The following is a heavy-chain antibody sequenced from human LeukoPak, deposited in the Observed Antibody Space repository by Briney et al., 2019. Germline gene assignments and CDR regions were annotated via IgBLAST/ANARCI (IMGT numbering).Heavy chain of an antibody. CDR3: AREVDGYSYGYFDY. CDR1: GGSISSYY. Sequence: SETLSLTCTVSGGSISSYYWNWIRQPPGKGLEWIGYIYYSGSTNYNPSLKSRVTISVDTSKNQFSLKLSSVTAADTAVYYCAREVDGYSYGYFDYWGQGTLVTVSS. CDR2: IYYSGST. J-gene: IGHJ4*02. V-gene: IGHV4-59*01. D-gene: IGHD5-18*01.